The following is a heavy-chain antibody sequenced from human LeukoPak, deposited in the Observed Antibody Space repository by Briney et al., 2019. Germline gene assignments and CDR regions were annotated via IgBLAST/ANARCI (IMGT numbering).Heavy chain of an antibody. CDR1: GYSISSGYY. CDR2: IYHSGST. D-gene: IGHD2-2*01. V-gene: IGHV4-38-2*01. Sequence: TSETLSLTCAVSGYSISSGYYWGWIRQPPGKGLEWIGSIYHSGSTYYNPSLKSRVTISVDTSKNQFSLKLSSVTAADTAVYYCASLGYCSSTSCYRFRDDYLRQGTLVTVSS. J-gene: IGHJ4*02. CDR3: ASLGYCSSTSCYRFRDDY.